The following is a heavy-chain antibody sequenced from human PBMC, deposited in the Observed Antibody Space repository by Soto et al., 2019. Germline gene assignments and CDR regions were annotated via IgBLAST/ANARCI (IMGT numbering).Heavy chain of an antibody. CDR3: TTSPDHYCGGDCYDY. CDR1: GFTFSNAW. Sequence: EVQLVESGGGLVKPGGSLRLSCAASGFTFSNAWMSWVRQAPGKGLEWVGRIKSKTDGGTTDYAAPVKGRFTISRDDSKNTLYLQMNSLKTEDTAVYYCTTSPDHYCGGDCYDYWGQGTLVTVSS. CDR2: IKSKTDGGTT. J-gene: IGHJ4*02. V-gene: IGHV3-15*01. D-gene: IGHD2-21*01.